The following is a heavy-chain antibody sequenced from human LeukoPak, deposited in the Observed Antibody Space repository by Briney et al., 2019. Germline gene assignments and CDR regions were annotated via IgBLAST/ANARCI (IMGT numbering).Heavy chain of an antibody. V-gene: IGHV5-10-1*01. D-gene: IGHD4-23*01. CDR3: AEDYGGNSVLLNY. J-gene: IGHJ4*02. CDR2: IDPSDSYT. Sequence: GESLKISCKGSGYSFTSYWISWVRQMPGKGLEWMGRIDPSDSYTNYSPSFQGHVTISADKSTSTAYLQWSSLKASDTAMYYCAEDYGGNSVLLNYWGQGTLVTVSS. CDR1: GYSFTSYW.